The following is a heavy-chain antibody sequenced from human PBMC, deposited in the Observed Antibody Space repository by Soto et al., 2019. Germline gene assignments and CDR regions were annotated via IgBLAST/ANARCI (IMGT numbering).Heavy chain of an antibody. CDR3: AKNCGGNCYSTSRIVFQH. D-gene: IGHD2-21*01. CDR1: ECAYIAYP. CDR2: MSGSGATT. J-gene: IGHJ1*01. V-gene: IGHV3-23*01. Sequence: CGSLRQSVVDSECAYIAYPMSWVRQSPRKGLEWVSTMSGSGATTNYADSVKGRSTISRDNSKNTVYLQVNSLRGEDTAVYYCAKNCGGNCYSTSRIVFQHWGQGTQVNVSS.